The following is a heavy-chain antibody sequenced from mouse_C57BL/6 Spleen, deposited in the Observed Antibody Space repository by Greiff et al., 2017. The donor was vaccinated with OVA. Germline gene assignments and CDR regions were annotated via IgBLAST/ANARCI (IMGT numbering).Heavy chain of an antibody. CDR3: TRGEVGLYYVDY. Sequence: QVQLKESGAELVRPGASVTLSCKASGYTFTDYEMHWVKQTPVHGLEWIGAIDPETGGTAYNQKFKGKAILTADKSSRTAYMELRSLTSEDSAVYYCTRGEVGLYYVDYWGQGTTLTVSS. CDR1: GYTFTDYE. V-gene: IGHV1-15*01. J-gene: IGHJ2*01. D-gene: IGHD4-1*01. CDR2: IDPETGGT.